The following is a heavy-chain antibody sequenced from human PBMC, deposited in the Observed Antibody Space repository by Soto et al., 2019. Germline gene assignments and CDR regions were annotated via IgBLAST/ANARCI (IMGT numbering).Heavy chain of an antibody. V-gene: IGHV4-39*01. CDR2: IYYSGST. CDR3: ARHTSPGTFFPQPITWFDP. J-gene: IGHJ5*02. CDR1: GGSISSSSYY. Sequence: SETLSLTCTVSGGSISSSSYYWGWIRQPPGKGLEWIGSIYYSGSTYYNPSLKSRVTISVDTSKNQFSLKLSSVTAADTAVYYCARHTSPGTFFPQPITWFDPWGQGTLVTVSS. D-gene: IGHD1-7*01.